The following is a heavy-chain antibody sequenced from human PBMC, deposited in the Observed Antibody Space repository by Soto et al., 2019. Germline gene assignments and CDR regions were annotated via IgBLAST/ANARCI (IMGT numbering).Heavy chain of an antibody. CDR1: GYTFTSYA. CDR2: ISAYNGNT. V-gene: IGHV1-18*01. D-gene: IGHD5-18*01. J-gene: IGHJ4*02. Sequence: QVQLVQSGAEVKKPGASVKVSSKASGYTFTSYAISWVRQAPGQGLEWMGWISAYNGNTKYAQKLQGRVTLTTDTSTTTAYMELRGLRSDAAAVYYCARDTAMALPDAWGQGTLVTVSS. CDR3: ARDTAMALPDA.